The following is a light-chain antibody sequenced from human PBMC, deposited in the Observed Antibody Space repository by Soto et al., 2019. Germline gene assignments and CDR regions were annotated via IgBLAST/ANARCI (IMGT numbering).Light chain of an antibody. CDR2: ATS. CDR3: QQYNIWRSIT. Sequence: SLGDSVTVTCRTSQGINNWLAWYQEKPGKAPKLLIYATSNLHGGVPARFSGSGYGTYFTLTISSLQSEDFAVYYCQQYNIWRSITSAPATRLEIK. V-gene: IGKV1-12*02. CDR1: QGINNW. J-gene: IGKJ5*01.